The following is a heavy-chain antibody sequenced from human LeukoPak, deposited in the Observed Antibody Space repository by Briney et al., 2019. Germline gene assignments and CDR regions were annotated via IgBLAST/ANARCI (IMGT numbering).Heavy chain of an antibody. CDR3: TRGKYSNGADSFDM. CDR1: GYSFSNYW. J-gene: IGHJ3*02. CDR2: VYPGDFRT. Sequence: GESLKISCKASGYSFSNYWIGWVRQMPGKGLEWLGNVYPGDFRTEYSSSFRGRVTISLDKSITTAYLQLNSLQAADIAMYYCTRGKYSNGADSFDMWGQGTMVTVSS. V-gene: IGHV5-51*01. D-gene: IGHD5-18*01.